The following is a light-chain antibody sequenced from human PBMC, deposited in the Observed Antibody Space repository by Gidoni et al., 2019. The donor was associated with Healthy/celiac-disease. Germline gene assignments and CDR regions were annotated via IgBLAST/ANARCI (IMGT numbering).Light chain of an antibody. V-gene: IGKV1-8*01. J-gene: IGKJ1*01. CDR3: QQYYSYPRT. CDR1: QGISSY. Sequence: AIRLTQSPSSLSASTGDRVPITCRASQGISSYLAWYQQKPGKAPKLLIYAASTLQSGVPSRFSGSGPGTDFTLTISCLQSEDFATYYCQQYYSYPRTFGQGTKVEIK. CDR2: AAS.